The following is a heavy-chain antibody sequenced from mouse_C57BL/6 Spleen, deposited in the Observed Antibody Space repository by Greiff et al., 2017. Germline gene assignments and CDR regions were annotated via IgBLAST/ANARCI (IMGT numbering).Heavy chain of an antibody. CDR1: GFTFSDYY. V-gene: IGHV5-16*01. CDR3: ARLYGSSYDWYFDV. D-gene: IGHD1-1*01. J-gene: IGHJ1*03. Sequence: EVKVVESEGGLVQPGSSMKLSCTASGFTFSDYYMAWVRQVPEKGLEWVANLNYDGSSTYYLDSLKSRFIISRDNAKNILYLQMSSLKSEDTATYYCARLYGSSYDWYFDVWGTGTTVTVSS. CDR2: LNYDGSST.